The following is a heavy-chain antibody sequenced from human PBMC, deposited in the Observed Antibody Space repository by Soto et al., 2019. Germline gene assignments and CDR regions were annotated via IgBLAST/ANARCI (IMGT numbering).Heavy chain of an antibody. CDR3: ARELAPVAARNWYFDL. J-gene: IGHJ2*01. V-gene: IGHV3-66*01. Sequence: GGSLRLSCAASGFTVSSNYMSWVRQAPGKGLEWVSVIYSGGSTYYADSVKGRFTISRDNSKNTLYLQMNSLRAEDTAVYYCARELAPVAARNWYFDLWGRGTLVTVSS. CDR2: IYSGGST. CDR1: GFTVSSNY. D-gene: IGHD6-19*01.